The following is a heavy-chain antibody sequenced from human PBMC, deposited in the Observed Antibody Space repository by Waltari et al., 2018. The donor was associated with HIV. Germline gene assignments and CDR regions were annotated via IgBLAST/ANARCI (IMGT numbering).Heavy chain of an antibody. Sequence: QVPLVQSGAEVKTPGASVTVSCKVCGYTPSALYLHRVRQAPGKGLEWIGGFDPERGKTIYAQNFQGRVTMTEDAATDTAYMELSSLRSEDTAVYYCTTEGLYCSGGTCYSRFDPWGQGTLVTVSS. CDR1: GYTPSALY. J-gene: IGHJ5*02. CDR2: FDPERGKT. D-gene: IGHD2-15*01. CDR3: TTEGLYCSGGTCYSRFDP. V-gene: IGHV1-24*01.